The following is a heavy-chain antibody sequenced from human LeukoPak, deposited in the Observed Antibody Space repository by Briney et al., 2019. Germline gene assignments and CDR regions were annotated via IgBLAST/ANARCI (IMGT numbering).Heavy chain of an antibody. CDR1: GGSMSSYY. V-gene: IGHV4-59*01. Sequence: SSETLSLTCTVSGGSMSSYYWSWVRQPPGKGLEWIGYIYYSGSTNYNPSLKSRVTISVDTSKNQFTLKLSSVTAADTAVYYCARGRYGWLPFDYWGQGTLVTVSS. D-gene: IGHD3-16*01. CDR2: IYYSGST. CDR3: ARGRYGWLPFDY. J-gene: IGHJ4*02.